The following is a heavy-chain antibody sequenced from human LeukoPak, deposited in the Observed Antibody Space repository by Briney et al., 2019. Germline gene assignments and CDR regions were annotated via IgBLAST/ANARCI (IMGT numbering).Heavy chain of an antibody. CDR2: ISHSGST. J-gene: IGHJ4*02. V-gene: IGHV4-38-2*01. D-gene: IGHD6-13*01. Sequence: PSETLSLTCAVSGYSFSSGYYWGWIRQPPGKGLEWIGTISHSGSTYYNPSLKSRVTISVDTSKNQFSLKLSSMTAADTAVYYCARSPGGSNWYLYFDYWGQGTLVTVSS. CDR1: GYSFSSGYY. CDR3: ARSPGGSNWYLYFDY.